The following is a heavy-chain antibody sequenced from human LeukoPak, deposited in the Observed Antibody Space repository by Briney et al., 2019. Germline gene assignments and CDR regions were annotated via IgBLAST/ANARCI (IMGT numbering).Heavy chain of an antibody. CDR1: GFTFSSYA. CDR3: VGSGSYYYYYMDV. V-gene: IGHV3-48*01. J-gene: IGHJ6*03. Sequence: GGSLRLSCAASGFTFSSYAMNWVRQAPGKGLEWVSYISSSSSTIYYADSVKGRFTISRGNAKNSLYLQMNSLRAEDTAVYYCVGSGSYYYYYMDVWGKGTTVTVSS. D-gene: IGHD1-26*01. CDR2: ISSSSSTI.